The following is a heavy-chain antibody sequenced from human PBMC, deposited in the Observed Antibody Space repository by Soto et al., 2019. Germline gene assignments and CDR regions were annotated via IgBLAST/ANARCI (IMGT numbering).Heavy chain of an antibody. V-gene: IGHV1-18*04. Sequence: ASVKVSCKASGYTFTSYGISWVRQAPGQGLEWMGWISAYNGNTNYAQKLQGRVTMTTDTSTSTAYMELRSLRSDDTAVYYCARERGEYSWNSGPYYYGMDVWGQGTTVTVSS. D-gene: IGHD1-7*01. CDR1: GYTFTSYG. CDR3: ARERGEYSWNSGPYYYGMDV. CDR2: ISAYNGNT. J-gene: IGHJ6*02.